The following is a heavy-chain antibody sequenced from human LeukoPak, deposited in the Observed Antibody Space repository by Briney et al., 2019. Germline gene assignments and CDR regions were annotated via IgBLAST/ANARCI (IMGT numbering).Heavy chain of an antibody. CDR1: GFTFSSYW. J-gene: IGHJ3*02. V-gene: IGHV3-7*01. CDR3: ARDFSITYYYDSSGYSDDAFDI. CDR2: IKQDGSEK. Sequence: GGSLRLSCAASGFTFSSYWMSWVRQAPGKGLEWVANIKQDGSEKYYVDSVKGRFTISRDNAKNSLYLQMNSLRAEDTAVYYCARDFSITYYYDSSGYSDDAFDIWGQGTVVIVSS. D-gene: IGHD3-22*01.